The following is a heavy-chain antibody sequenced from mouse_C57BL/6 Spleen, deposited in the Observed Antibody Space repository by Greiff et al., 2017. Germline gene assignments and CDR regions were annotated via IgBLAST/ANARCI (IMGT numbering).Heavy chain of an antibody. D-gene: IGHD3-2*02. CDR2: IWGDGST. CDR3: ALKGAAQALYAMDY. Sequence: VKVVESGPGLVAPSQSLSITCTVSGFSLTSYGVSWVRQPPGKGLEWLGVIWGDGSTNYHSALISRLSTSKDNSKSQVFLKLNSLQTDDTATYYFALKGAAQALYAMDYWGQGTSVTVSS. V-gene: IGHV2-3*01. CDR1: GFSLTSYG. J-gene: IGHJ4*01.